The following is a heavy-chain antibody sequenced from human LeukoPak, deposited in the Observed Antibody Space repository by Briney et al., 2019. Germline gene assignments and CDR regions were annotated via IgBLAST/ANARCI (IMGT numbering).Heavy chain of an antibody. J-gene: IGHJ4*02. V-gene: IGHV1-2*06. CDR1: GYTFTGYY. Sequence: ASVKASCKASGYTFTGYYMHWVRQAPGQGLEWMGRINPNSGGTNYAQKFQGRVTMTRDTSISTAYMELSRLRSDDTAVYYCARAAYSSGSYYFDYWGQGTLVTVSS. CDR3: ARAAYSSGSYYFDY. D-gene: IGHD6-19*01. CDR2: INPNSGGT.